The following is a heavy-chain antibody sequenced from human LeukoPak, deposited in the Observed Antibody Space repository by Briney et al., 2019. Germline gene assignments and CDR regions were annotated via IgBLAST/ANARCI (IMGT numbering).Heavy chain of an antibody. Sequence: KTSETLSLTCAVYGGSFSGYYWSWIRQPPGKGLEWIGEINHSGSTNYNPSLKSRVTISVDTSKNQFSLKLSSVTAADTAVYYCARVPLPRQLHRGYYYYYYGMDVWGQGTTVTVSS. CDR3: ARVPLPRQLHRGYYYYYYGMDV. V-gene: IGHV4-34*01. CDR2: INHSGST. J-gene: IGHJ6*02. D-gene: IGHD2-2*01. CDR1: GGSFSGYY.